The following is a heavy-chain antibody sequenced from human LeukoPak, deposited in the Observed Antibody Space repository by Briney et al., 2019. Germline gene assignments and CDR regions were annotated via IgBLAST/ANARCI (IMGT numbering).Heavy chain of an antibody. Sequence: GGSLRLSCAASGFTFTHYATSWVRQAPGKGLEWVSSISSSGGSTYYADSVKGRFTISRDDSKNTLYVQMNSLRAEDTAVYYCAKVRTGHYFDYWGQGTLVTVSS. CDR3: AKVRTGHYFDY. CDR2: ISSSGGST. D-gene: IGHD3/OR15-3a*01. V-gene: IGHV3-23*01. J-gene: IGHJ4*02. CDR1: GFTFTHYA.